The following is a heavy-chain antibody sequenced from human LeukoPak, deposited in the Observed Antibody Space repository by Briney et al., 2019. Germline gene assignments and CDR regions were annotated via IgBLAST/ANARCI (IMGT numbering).Heavy chain of an antibody. J-gene: IGHJ3*02. CDR1: GFTFSNYC. CDR3: ARRYCSSGSCKGAFDI. Sequence: GGSLRLSCAASGFTFSNYCMHWVRQATGKGLEWVSGIGTAGDTYYPGSVKGRFTISRENAKNSLYLQMNSLRAGDTAVYYCARRYCSSGSCKGAFDIWGHGTMVTVSS. CDR2: IGTAGDT. V-gene: IGHV3-13*04. D-gene: IGHD2-15*01.